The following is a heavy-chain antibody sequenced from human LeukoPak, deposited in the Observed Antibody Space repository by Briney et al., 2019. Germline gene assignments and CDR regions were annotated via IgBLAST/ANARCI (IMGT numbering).Heavy chain of an antibody. D-gene: IGHD3-9*01. CDR3: AGDRIATGYFDY. V-gene: IGHV4-4*07. J-gene: IGHJ4*02. CDR2: IYISGNT. CDR1: AGAISSHY. Sequence: SETLSLTCTVAAGAISSHYWTWIRQPAGKGLEWVGRIYISGNTKYHPSRKSRLTISEDKPKHQFYLKLPSVTAADTAVYYCAGDRIATGYFDYWGQGILVTVSS.